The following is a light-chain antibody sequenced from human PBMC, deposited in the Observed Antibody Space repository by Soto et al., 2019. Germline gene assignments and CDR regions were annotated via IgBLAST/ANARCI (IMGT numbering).Light chain of an antibody. CDR2: RTS. J-gene: IGKJ2*01. CDR3: QQYNNWPYT. CDR1: QSVSSN. V-gene: IGKV3-15*01. Sequence: EIVMTQSPATLSLSPGERAILSCRASQSVSSNLAWYRQKPGQAPTLLIYRTSTRATGIPDRFSGSGSGTDFTLTISSLQSEDFAFYYCQQYNNWPYTFGQGTNLEIK.